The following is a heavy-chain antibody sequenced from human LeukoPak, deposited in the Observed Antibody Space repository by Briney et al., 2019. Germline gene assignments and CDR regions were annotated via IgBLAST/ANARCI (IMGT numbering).Heavy chain of an antibody. CDR1: GFTFSSYA. V-gene: IGHV3-23*01. Sequence: PGGSLRLSCAASGFTFSSYAMSWVRQAPGKGLEWVSAISGSGGSTYYADSVKGRFTISRDNSKNTLYLQMNSLRAEDTAVYYCAKGVVWYSSSWYFDYWGKGTLVTVSS. CDR2: ISGSGGST. D-gene: IGHD6-13*01. J-gene: IGHJ4*02. CDR3: AKGVVWYSSSWYFDY.